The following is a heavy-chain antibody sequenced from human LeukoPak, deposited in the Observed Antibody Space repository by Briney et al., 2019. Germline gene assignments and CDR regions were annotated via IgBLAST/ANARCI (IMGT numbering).Heavy chain of an antibody. CDR3: VRAGVDTAMIFDFDY. D-gene: IGHD5-18*01. CDR1: GFTLSSYA. Sequence: GGSLRLSCTASGFTLSSYAMSWVRQAPGEGLEWVSTISGSADNTNYAEAVKGRFTISRDNAQNSLYLQMHSLRDEDTAVYYCVRAGVDTAMIFDFDYWGQGTLVTVSS. CDR2: ISGSADNT. V-gene: IGHV3-23*01. J-gene: IGHJ4*02.